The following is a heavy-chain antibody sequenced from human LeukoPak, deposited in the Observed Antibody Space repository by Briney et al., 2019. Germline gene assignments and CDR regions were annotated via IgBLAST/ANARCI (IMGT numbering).Heavy chain of an antibody. J-gene: IGHJ4*02. V-gene: IGHV3-11*04. CDR3: ARDLWFGSYDY. CDR2: ISSSGSTI. Sequence: GRSLRLFCAASGFTFSDYYMSWIRQASGKGLGWVSYISSSGSTIYYADSVKGRFTISRDNAKNSLYLQMNSLRSEDRAVYYCARDLWFGSYDYWGQGTLVTVSS. CDR1: GFTFSDYY. D-gene: IGHD3-10*01.